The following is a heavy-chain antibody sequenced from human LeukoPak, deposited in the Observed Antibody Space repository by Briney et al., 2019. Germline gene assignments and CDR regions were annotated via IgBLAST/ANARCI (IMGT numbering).Heavy chain of an antibody. CDR1: GFTFSSYG. V-gene: IGHV3-30*03. CDR3: AGAKSSSWTAFDY. Sequence: GGSLRLSCAASGFTFSSYGTHWVRQAPGKGLEWVAVISYDGSNKYYADSVKGRFTISRDNSKNTLYLQMNSLRAEDTAVYYCAGAKSSSWTAFDYWGQGTLVTVSS. J-gene: IGHJ4*02. CDR2: ISYDGSNK. D-gene: IGHD6-13*01.